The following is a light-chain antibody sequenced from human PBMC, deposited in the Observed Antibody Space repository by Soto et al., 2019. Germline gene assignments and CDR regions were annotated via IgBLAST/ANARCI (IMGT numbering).Light chain of an antibody. V-gene: IGKV1-27*01. CDR3: QKYNSAPWT. Sequence: DIPMTQSPSSLSASVGDRVTITCRASQDRSNYLAWYQQKPGKVPKLLIYAASSLQSRAPSRFSGSGSGTDFTRTISSLQPEDVASDYCQKYNSAPWTFGHGTKVE. CDR2: AAS. J-gene: IGKJ1*01. CDR1: QDRSNY.